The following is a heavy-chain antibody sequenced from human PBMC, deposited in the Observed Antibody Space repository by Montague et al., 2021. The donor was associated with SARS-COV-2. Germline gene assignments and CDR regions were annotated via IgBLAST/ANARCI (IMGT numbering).Heavy chain of an antibody. CDR3: SSGDFFDY. CDR1: GFTFSSQW. D-gene: IGHD3-16*01. V-gene: IGHV3-7*01. Sequence: SLRLSCAASGFTFSSQWMSWVRQAPGKGLEWVASIKEDGSVRQYAASVKGRFTISRDNAKNSLVLQMNSLRVEDTAFYYCSSGDFFDYWGQGTLVTVSS. J-gene: IGHJ4*02. CDR2: IKEDGSVR.